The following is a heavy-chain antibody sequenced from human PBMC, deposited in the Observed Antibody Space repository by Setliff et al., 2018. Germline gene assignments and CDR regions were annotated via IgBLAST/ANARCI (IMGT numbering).Heavy chain of an antibody. D-gene: IGHD5-12*01. V-gene: IGHV4-59*01. Sequence: NLSEPLSLTCPVSGGSISGYYWSWIRQPPGKGLEWIGNIYYTGSPSYSPSLRSRGTISVDTSKNKFSLSLSSVTAADTAVYYCARGGYNGYAVFDDWGQGALVTVSS. CDR2: IYYTGSP. J-gene: IGHJ4*02. CDR3: ARGGYNGYAVFDD. CDR1: GGSISGYY.